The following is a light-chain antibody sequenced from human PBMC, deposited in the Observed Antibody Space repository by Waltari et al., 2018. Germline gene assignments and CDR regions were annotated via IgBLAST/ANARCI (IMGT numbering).Light chain of an antibody. CDR3: QQYSHYST. CDR2: KAS. V-gene: IGKV1-5*03. J-gene: IGKJ1*01. Sequence: DIQMTQSPSTLSASVGDRVTITCRASQSISTWLAWYQQKPGKPPTLLILKASALEGGGPARVSGSGSGTEFTLTISSLQPDDVATYYCQQYSHYSTFGQGTKVEI. CDR1: QSISTW.